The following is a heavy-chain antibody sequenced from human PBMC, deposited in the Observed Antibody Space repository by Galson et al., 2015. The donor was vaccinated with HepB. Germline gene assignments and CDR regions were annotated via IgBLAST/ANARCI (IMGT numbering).Heavy chain of an antibody. D-gene: IGHD3-9*01. CDR3: AKIRHRADILTGCGDYYYGVDV. V-gene: IGHV3-30*18. J-gene: IGHJ6*02. CDR1: GFTFSNYG. CDR2: ISYDGRNKHFGSDK. Sequence: SLRLSCAASGFTFSNYGMHWVRQAPGKGLEWVAVISYDGRNKHFGSDKNYADSVKGRFTISRDNSMSTLYLQMNSLRTEDTAVYYCAKIRHRADILTGCGDYYYGVDVWGQGTTVTVSS.